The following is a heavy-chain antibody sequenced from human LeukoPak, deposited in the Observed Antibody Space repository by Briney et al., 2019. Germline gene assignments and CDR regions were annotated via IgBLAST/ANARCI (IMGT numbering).Heavy chain of an antibody. CDR2: IKRKVDGETT. CDR3: LTGAAYYQYYDMDV. Sequence: GGSLRLSCAASGFTFSSYSMNWVRQAPGKGLEWVGRIKRKVDGETTDYAAPVKGRFTISRDDSKNTLYLQMSSLKTEDTAVYYCLTGAAYYQYYDMDVWGQGTTVTVSS. V-gene: IGHV3-15*01. D-gene: IGHD1-26*01. CDR1: GFTFSSYS. J-gene: IGHJ6*02.